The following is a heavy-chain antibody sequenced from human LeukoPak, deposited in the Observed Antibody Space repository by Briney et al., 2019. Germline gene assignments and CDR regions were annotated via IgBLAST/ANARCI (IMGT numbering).Heavy chain of an antibody. CDR3: ASLRVGSSFGYQYYMDV. Sequence: PSGTLSLTCTVSGGSISSSSYYWGWIRQPPGKGLEWIGSIYYSGSTNYNPSLKSRVTISVDTSKNQFSLKLSSATAADTAVYYCASLRVGSSFGYQYYMDVWGKGTTVTVSS. V-gene: IGHV4-39*07. CDR1: GGSISSSSYY. J-gene: IGHJ6*03. D-gene: IGHD6-13*01. CDR2: IYYSGST.